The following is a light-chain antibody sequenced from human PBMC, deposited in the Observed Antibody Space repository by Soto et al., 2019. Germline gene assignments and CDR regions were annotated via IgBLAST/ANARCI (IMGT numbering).Light chain of an antibody. CDR3: QQVNSLPST. V-gene: IGKV1-9*01. J-gene: IGKJ5*01. Sequence: IQLTQTPSSLSASVGDRGTITCRASQGISSYLAWYQQKPGKAPKLLIYAASTLQTGVSSRFSGGGSGTDFTLTLSSLQPDDFSTYYCQQVNSLPSTFCQGTRLEIK. CDR1: QGISSY. CDR2: AAS.